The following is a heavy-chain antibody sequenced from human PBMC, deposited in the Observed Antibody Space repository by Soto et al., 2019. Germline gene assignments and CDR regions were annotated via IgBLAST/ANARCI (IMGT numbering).Heavy chain of an antibody. V-gene: IGHV3-72*01. CDR3: ARAMVRGNYFDY. CDR1: GFTFSDHY. Sequence: EVQLVESGGGLVQPGGSLRLSCAASGFTFSDHYVDWVRQAPGKGLEWVARVRDKAHTYTTEYAASVKGRFIVSRDDSKNSPYLQMNSLKTEDTAVYYCARAMVRGNYFDYWGQGALVTVST. CDR2: VRDKAHTYTT. J-gene: IGHJ4*02. D-gene: IGHD3-10*01.